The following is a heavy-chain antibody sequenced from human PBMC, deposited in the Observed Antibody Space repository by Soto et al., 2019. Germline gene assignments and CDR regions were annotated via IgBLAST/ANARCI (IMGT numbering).Heavy chain of an antibody. V-gene: IGHV1-69*01. J-gene: IGHJ4*02. CDR1: GGTFSSYA. Sequence: QVQLVQSGAEVKKPGSSVKVSCKASGGTFSSYAISWVRQAPGQGLEWMGGVIPIFGTANYAQKFQGRVTLTADESARTAYMGLGGRGSEVTAVYYCAREGGVAVCSCTGCAGDYGGRGTLVAVSS. CDR2: VIPIFGTA. D-gene: IGHD2-2*01. CDR3: AREGGVAVCSCTGCAGDY.